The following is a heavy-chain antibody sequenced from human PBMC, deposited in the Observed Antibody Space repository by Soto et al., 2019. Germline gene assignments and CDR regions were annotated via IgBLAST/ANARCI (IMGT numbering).Heavy chain of an antibody. CDR3: ARTCGGRGYFDS. Sequence: SETLSLTCSVSGGSITTGICYWSWIRQNAGEGLEWIGNIFPSGRSHFNPSVKSRSQLFVDTSKNQFSLRLDSVTAADTALYCCARTCGGRGYFDSRGLGILVTVSS. CDR1: GGSITTGICY. J-gene: IGHJ4*02. D-gene: IGHD2-21*01. V-gene: IGHV4-31*03. CDR2: IFPSGRS.